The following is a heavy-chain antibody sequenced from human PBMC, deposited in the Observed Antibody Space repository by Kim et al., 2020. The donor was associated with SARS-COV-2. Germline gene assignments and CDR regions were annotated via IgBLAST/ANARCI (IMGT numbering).Heavy chain of an antibody. CDR1: GGTFSSYA. D-gene: IGHD2-2*01. Sequence: SVKVSCKASGGTFSSYAISWVRQAPGQGLEWMGGIIPIFGTANYAQKFQGRVTITADESTSTAYMELSSLRSEDTAVYYCARDLGYWSSTSCYASYYYYSYGMDVWGQGTTVTVSS. CDR3: ARDLGYWSSTSCYASYYYYSYGMDV. V-gene: IGHV1-69*13. J-gene: IGHJ6*02. CDR2: IIPIFGTA.